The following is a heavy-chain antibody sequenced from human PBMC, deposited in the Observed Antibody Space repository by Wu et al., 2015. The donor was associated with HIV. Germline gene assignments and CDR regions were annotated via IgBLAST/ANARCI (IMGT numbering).Heavy chain of an antibody. CDR2: ISVYNGNT. V-gene: IGHV1-18*01. J-gene: IGHJ3*02. CDR1: GYTFTNYD. D-gene: IGHD3-3*01. Sequence: QVQLMQSGAEVKKPGASVKVSCKASGYTFTNYDISWVRQAPGQGLEWMGWISVYNGNTNYAQKLQDRVTMTIHTSTSTAYMELRSLRSDDTAVYYXARIMKLEHAFDIWGQGTMVIVSS. CDR3: ARIMKLEHAFDI.